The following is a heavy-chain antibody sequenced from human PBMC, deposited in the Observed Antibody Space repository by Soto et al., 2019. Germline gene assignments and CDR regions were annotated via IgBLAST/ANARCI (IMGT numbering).Heavy chain of an antibody. CDR1: GGTFSSYA. Sequence: VQLVQSGAEVKKPGSSVKVSCKASGGTFSSYAISWVRQAPGQGLEWMGGIIPIFGSGNYAQKFQGRVTITADEFTSTAYMEVSSLISQDTAVYYCARGQGRLSGRGVYSYYAMDDWGQGTTVTVSS. V-gene: IGHV1-69*01. CDR2: IIPIFGSG. J-gene: IGHJ6*02. D-gene: IGHD3-10*01. CDR3: ARGQGRLSGRGVYSYYAMDD.